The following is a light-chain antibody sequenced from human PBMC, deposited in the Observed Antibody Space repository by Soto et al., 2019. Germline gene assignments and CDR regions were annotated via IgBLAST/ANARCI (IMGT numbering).Light chain of an antibody. J-gene: IGLJ2*01. Sequence: QSVLTQPPSVSGAPGQRVTISCTGSSSNIGAGYDVHWYQQLPGTAPKLLIYGNSNRPSGVPDRFSGSKSGTSASLAITGLHAEDEADYCCQSYDSIRSAVFGAGTKLTVL. V-gene: IGLV1-40*01. CDR1: SSNIGAGYD. CDR3: QSYDSIRSAV. CDR2: GNS.